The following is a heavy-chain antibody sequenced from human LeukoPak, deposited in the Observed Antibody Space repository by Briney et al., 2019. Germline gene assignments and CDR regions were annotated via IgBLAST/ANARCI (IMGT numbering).Heavy chain of an antibody. CDR2: IYYSGST. V-gene: IGHV4-59*01. CDR3: ARSIGWPFDF. CDR1: GGPISGYY. Sequence: PSETLSLTCTVSGGPISGYYWNWIRQPPGKGLEWIGYIYYSGSTNYNPSLKSRVTISLDTPNNQFSLKLSSVTAADTAVYYCARSIGWPFDFWGQGTLVTVSS. D-gene: IGHD6-19*01. J-gene: IGHJ4*02.